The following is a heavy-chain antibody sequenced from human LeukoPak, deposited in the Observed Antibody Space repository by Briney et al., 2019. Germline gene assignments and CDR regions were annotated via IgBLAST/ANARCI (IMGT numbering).Heavy chain of an antibody. D-gene: IGHD3-9*01. V-gene: IGHV5-51*01. CDR1: GYRFTSYW. CDR3: ARTGYDILTGYSWEAFDI. J-gene: IGHJ3*02. CDR2: IYPGDSET. Sequence: GESLKISCKASGYRFTSYWIGWVRQMPGKGLEWMGVIYPGDSETKYSPSFQGQVTISVDKSITTAYLQWSSLKASDTAMYYWARTGYDILTGYSWEAFDIWGQGTMVTVSS.